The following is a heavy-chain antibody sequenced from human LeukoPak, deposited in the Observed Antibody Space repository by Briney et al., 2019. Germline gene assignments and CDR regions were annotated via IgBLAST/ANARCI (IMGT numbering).Heavy chain of an antibody. J-gene: IGHJ3*02. CDR3: ARLSVVVTANDAFDI. D-gene: IGHD2-21*02. V-gene: IGHV5-51*01. Sequence: GESLKISCKGSGYSFTSYWIGWVRQMPGKGLGWMGIIYPGDSDTRYSPSFQGQVTISADKSISTAYLQWSSLKASDTAMYYCARLSVVVTANDAFDIWGQGTMVTVSS. CDR1: GYSFTSYW. CDR2: IYPGDSDT.